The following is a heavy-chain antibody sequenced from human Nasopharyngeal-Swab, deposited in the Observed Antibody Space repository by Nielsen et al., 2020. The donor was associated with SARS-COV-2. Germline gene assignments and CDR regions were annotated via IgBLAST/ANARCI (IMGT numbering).Heavy chain of an antibody. Sequence: GESLKISCAASGFTFDSYAMSWARQAPGKGLEWVASISGSGGTTYYADSVKDRFTISRDNSKTTLYLQLRSLRAEDKAVYYCAKPGRGSDIDSRTVFLDDNWFDPWGQGTLVTVSS. CDR2: ISGSGGTT. V-gene: IGHV3-23*01. J-gene: IGHJ5*02. D-gene: IGHD1-26*01. CDR1: GFTFDSYA. CDR3: AKPGRGSDIDSRTVFLDDNWFDP.